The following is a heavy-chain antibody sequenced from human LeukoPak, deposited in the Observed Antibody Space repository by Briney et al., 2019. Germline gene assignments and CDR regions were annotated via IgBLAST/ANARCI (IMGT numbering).Heavy chain of an antibody. CDR2: ISYDGSNK. CDR1: GFTFSSYG. Sequence: GGSLRLSCAASGFTFSSYGMHWVRQAPGKGPEWVAVISYDGSNKYYADSVKGRFTISRDNSKNTLYLQMNSLRAEDTAVYYCAKDIVHGVVILYYYYYGMDVWGQGTTVTVSS. D-gene: IGHD3-3*01. V-gene: IGHV3-30*18. CDR3: AKDIVHGVVILYYYYYGMDV. J-gene: IGHJ6*02.